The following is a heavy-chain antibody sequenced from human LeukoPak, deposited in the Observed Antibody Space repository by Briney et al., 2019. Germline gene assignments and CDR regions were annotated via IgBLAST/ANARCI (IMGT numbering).Heavy chain of an antibody. CDR1: GGSISSGGYS. D-gene: IGHD3-22*01. J-gene: IGHJ3*02. V-gene: IGHV4-30-2*01. Sequence: SETLSLTCAVSGGSISSGGYSWSWIRQPPGKGLEWIGYIYHSGSTYYNPSLKSRVAISVDRSKNQFSLKLSSVTAADTAVYYCARDRDYYDSSGYTGPGVFDIWGQGTMVTVSS. CDR3: ARDRDYYDSSGYTGPGVFDI. CDR2: IYHSGST.